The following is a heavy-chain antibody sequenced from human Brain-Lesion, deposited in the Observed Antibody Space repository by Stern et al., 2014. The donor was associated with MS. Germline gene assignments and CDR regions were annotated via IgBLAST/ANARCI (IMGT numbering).Heavy chain of an antibody. Sequence: QVQLVESGPGLVKPSGTLSLTCAVSGGSISSSNWWSWVRQSQGKGLEWIGESDHSGSTIYNPSLKSRVTVSVDKSKNRFSPNLRSVTAADTAVYFCARFPASRPHVFDSWGQGTLVTVSS. J-gene: IGHJ4*02. CDR1: GGSISSSNW. D-gene: IGHD6-13*01. CDR2: SDHSGST. CDR3: ARFPASRPHVFDS. V-gene: IGHV4-4*02.